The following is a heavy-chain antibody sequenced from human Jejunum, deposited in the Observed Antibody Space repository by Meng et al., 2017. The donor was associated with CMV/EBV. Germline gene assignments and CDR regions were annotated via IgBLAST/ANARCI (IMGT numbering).Heavy chain of an antibody. D-gene: IGHD3-22*01. V-gene: IGHV1-2*02. CDR3: ARPLRGFDSSGPFDS. CDR2: IYPHSGGT. Sequence: GYTFTAYYPPWVRQAPGQGLECMGWIYPHSGGTNYAQKFQGRVIMTLDKSISTAYLELTSLRSDDTAVYYCARPLRGFDSSGPFDSWGQGTLVTVSS. J-gene: IGHJ4*02. CDR1: GYTFTAYY.